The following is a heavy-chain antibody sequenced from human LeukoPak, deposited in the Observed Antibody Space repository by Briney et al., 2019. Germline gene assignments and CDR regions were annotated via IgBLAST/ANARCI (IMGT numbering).Heavy chain of an antibody. Sequence: PVGSLRLSCAASGFTFSSYEMNWFRQAPGKGLEWVSYISGSGSTIYYADSVKGRFTISRDNAKNSLYLQMNSLRAEDTAVYYCARGVGFDYWGQGTLVTVSS. CDR2: ISGSGSTI. CDR1: GFTFSSYE. V-gene: IGHV3-48*03. CDR3: ARGVGFDY. D-gene: IGHD2-15*01. J-gene: IGHJ4*02.